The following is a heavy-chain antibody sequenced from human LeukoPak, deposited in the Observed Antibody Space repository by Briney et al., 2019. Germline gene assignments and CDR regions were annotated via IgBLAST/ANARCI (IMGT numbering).Heavy chain of an antibody. CDR2: ISNSGGT. CDR1: GGSIGSGQYY. D-gene: IGHD3-10*01. CDR3: AGTSKYIGSGRDDAFDI. J-gene: IGHJ3*02. V-gene: IGHV4-30-4*01. Sequence: PSETLSLTCTVSGGSIGSGQYYWSRIRQPPGKGLEWIGYISNSGGTYYNPSLKSRVIISVDTSKSQFSLKLSSMTAADTAMYYCAGTSKYIGSGRDDAFDIWGQGTMVVVSS.